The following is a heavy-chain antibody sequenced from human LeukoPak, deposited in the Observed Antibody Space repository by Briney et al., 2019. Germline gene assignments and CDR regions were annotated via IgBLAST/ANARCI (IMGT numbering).Heavy chain of an antibody. CDR2: ISYDGSNK. Sequence: GGSLRLSCAASGFTFSSYAMHRVRKAPVKGMESVAVISYDGSNKYYADSVKGRFTISRDNSKNTLYLQMNSLRAEDTAVYYCARPKSGREYFQHWGQGTLVTVSS. CDR3: ARPKSGREYFQH. J-gene: IGHJ1*01. CDR1: GFTFSSYA. V-gene: IGHV3-30*04. D-gene: IGHD3-3*01.